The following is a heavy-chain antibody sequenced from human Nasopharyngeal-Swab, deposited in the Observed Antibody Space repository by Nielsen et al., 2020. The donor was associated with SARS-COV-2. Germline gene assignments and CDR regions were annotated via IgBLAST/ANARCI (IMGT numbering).Heavy chain of an antibody. CDR2: ISWNSGSI. CDR1: GFTFDDYA. D-gene: IGHD3-22*01. CDR3: AKSRGVVVIIDGMDV. Sequence: SLKISCAASGFTFDDYAMHWVRQAPGKGLEWVSGISWNSGSIGYADSVKGRFTISRDNAKNSLYLQMNSLRAEDTALYYCAKSRGVVVIIDGMDVWGQGTTVTVSS. V-gene: IGHV3-9*01. J-gene: IGHJ6*02.